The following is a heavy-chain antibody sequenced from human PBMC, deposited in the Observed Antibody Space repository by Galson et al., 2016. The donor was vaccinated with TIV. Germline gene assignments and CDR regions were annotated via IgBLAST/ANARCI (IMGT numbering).Heavy chain of an antibody. CDR1: GFTFHSYA. V-gene: IGHV3-23*01. D-gene: IGHD2-21*01. J-gene: IGHJ4*02. CDR3: VKDKQWVADCGDS. Sequence: SLRLSCAASGFTFHSYAMTWVRQVPGKGLEWVSGINGGGTTYYDASVKGRFTISRDNTKKSLSLQMNNLRAEDTAVYYCVKDKQWVADCGDSWGQGTLVIVSS. CDR2: INGGGTT.